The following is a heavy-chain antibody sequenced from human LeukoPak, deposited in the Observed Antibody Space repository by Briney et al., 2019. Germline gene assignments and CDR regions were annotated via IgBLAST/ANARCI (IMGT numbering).Heavy chain of an antibody. D-gene: IGHD6-19*01. V-gene: IGHV3-15*01. CDR2: IKSKTVGGTT. Sequence: VGSLRLSCAASGFTFSNAGMSWVRQAPGQGLEWVGRIKSKTVGGTTDYAAPMKGRFTISRDYSKNTLYLQMDSLKTEDTAVYYCTTDGGIAVAGTGGGESSLLLSGFDYWGQGTLVTVSS. J-gene: IGHJ4*02. CDR1: GFTFSNAG. CDR3: TTDGGIAVAGTGGGESSLLLSGFDY.